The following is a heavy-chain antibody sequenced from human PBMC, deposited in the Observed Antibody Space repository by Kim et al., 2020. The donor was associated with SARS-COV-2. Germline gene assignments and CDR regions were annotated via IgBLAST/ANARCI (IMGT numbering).Heavy chain of an antibody. V-gene: IGHV3-30*18. CDR2: ISYDEGRQ. J-gene: IGHJ3*01. Sequence: GGSLRLSCAASGFTFSDFGMHWVRQAPGKGLEWVALISYDEGRQYYADSVKGRFTISRDNSRSTVHLQMNSLRSEDTARYYCAKAFRSGVFDVWGQGTMVIVSS. CDR1: GFTFSDFG. CDR3: AKAFRSGVFDV. D-gene: IGHD2-8*01.